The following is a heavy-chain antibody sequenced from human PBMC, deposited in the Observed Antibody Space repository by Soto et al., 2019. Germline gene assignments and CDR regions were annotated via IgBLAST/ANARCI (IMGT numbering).Heavy chain of an antibody. CDR2: IYYSGST. D-gene: IGHD3-10*01. Sequence: SDTLSLTCTVSGGSISSGDYYWSWIRQPPGKGLEWIGYIYYSGSTYYNPSLKSRVTISVDTSKNQFSLKLSSVTAADTAVYYCDRVASLPSGGFDECGQGTLVTVSS. J-gene: IGHJ4*02. CDR3: DRVASLPSGGFDE. V-gene: IGHV4-30-4*02. CDR1: GGSISSGDYY.